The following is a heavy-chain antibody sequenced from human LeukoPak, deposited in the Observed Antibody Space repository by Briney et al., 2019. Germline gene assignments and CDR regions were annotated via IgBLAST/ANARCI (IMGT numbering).Heavy chain of an antibody. D-gene: IGHD2-8*01. V-gene: IGHV3-30*02. CDR3: AKDRCSNGIGCYYCYMDV. Sequence: GGSVRLSCAASGFSLRSYGMQWVRQATGEGVEGVAYILYDGYNVQCGDSVKGRFRIARESSENILNLQLNSLRAEETAVYYCAKDRCSNGIGCYYCYMDVWGKGTTVTIYS. CDR1: GFSLRSYG. J-gene: IGHJ6*03. CDR2: ILYDGYNV.